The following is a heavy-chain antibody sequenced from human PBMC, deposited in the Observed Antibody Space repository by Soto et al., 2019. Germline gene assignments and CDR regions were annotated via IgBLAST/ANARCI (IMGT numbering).Heavy chain of an antibody. CDR1: GYSFTSYD. Sequence: ASVKVSCKASGYSFTSYDINWVRQATGQGLEWMGWMNPKSGNTGYAQKFQGRVTMTRNTSISTAYMELSSLRSEDTAVYYCARGSDILTGLNRGFDYWGQGTLVTVSS. V-gene: IGHV1-8*01. D-gene: IGHD3-9*01. J-gene: IGHJ4*02. CDR2: MNPKSGNT. CDR3: ARGSDILTGLNRGFDY.